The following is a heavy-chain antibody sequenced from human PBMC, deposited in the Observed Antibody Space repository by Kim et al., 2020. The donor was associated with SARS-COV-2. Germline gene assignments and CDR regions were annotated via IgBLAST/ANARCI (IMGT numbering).Heavy chain of an antibody. CDR3: ARAAVVAATPTHFDY. Sequence: GESLKISCKGSGYSFTSYWIGWVRQMPGKGLEWMGIIYPGDSDTRYSPSFQGQVTISADKSISTAYLQWSSLKASDTAMYYCARAAVVAATPTHFDYWGQGTLVTVSS. CDR1: GYSFTSYW. V-gene: IGHV5-51*01. D-gene: IGHD2-15*01. J-gene: IGHJ4*02. CDR2: IYPGDSDT.